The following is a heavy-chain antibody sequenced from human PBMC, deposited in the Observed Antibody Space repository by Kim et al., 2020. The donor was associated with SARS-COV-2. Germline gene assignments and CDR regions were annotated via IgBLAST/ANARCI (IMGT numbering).Heavy chain of an antibody. CDR3: ARELKVEWFGDSTWFDP. V-gene: IGHV4-61*01. D-gene: IGHD3-10*01. J-gene: IGHJ5*02. CDR1: GGFVTSGRYY. Sequence: SETLSLTCTVSGGFVTSGRYYWSWIRQSPGKGLEWIGYIYYTGSTNYNPSLKSRVTISLDTSGNQFFLKLSSVTAADSATYYCARELKVEWFGDSTWFDPWGQGTLVTVSS. CDR2: IYYTGST.